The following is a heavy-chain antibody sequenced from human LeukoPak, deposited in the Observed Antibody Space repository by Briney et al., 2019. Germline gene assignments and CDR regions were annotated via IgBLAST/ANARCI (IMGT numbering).Heavy chain of an antibody. CDR3: ARQNDLQSFDY. CDR1: GYSFTTYW. D-gene: IGHD4-11*01. Sequence: GESLRISCKGSGYSFTTYWISWVRQMPGKGLERMGTIDPSDSYTNYSPSFQGHVTISPDKSISTAYLQWSSLKASDTAMYYCARQNDLQSFDYWGQGTLVTVSS. CDR2: IDPSDSYT. J-gene: IGHJ4*02. V-gene: IGHV5-10-1*01.